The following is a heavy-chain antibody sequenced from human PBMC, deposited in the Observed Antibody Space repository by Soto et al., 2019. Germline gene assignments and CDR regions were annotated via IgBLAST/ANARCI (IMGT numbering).Heavy chain of an antibody. V-gene: IGHV3-23*01. Sequence: GGSLRLSCAASGFAFSNYAMHWVRQAPGKGLEWVSSISTSIDATYYADSEKGRFTISRDDSKNTLYLQMNSLRAEDSAVYYCAKDRTVAARNFDYWGQGTQVTVSS. J-gene: IGHJ4*02. CDR1: GFAFSNYA. D-gene: IGHD6-6*01. CDR2: ISTSIDAT. CDR3: AKDRTVAARNFDY.